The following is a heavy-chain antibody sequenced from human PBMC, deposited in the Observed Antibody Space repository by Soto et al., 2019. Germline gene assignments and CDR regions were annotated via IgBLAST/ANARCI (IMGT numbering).Heavy chain of an antibody. CDR1: GGSMYTYY. CDR3: AKDAVAGDGVWLAHA. Sequence: QVQLQESGPGLVKPSETLSLTCTVSGGSMYTYYWSWIRQPAGKGLEWLGRIYSSGGTNYNPSLESRVTVSLDTSKKRFSLKLSSVTAADTAVYYCAKDAVAGDGVWLAHAWGRGTAVTVSS. J-gene: IGHJ5*02. V-gene: IGHV4-4*07. D-gene: IGHD4-17*01. CDR2: IYSSGGT.